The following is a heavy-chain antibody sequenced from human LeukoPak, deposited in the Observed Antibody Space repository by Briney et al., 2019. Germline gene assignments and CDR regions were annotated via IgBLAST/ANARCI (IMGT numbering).Heavy chain of an antibody. J-gene: IGHJ4*02. Sequence: PSETLSLTCAVYGGSFSGYYWSWIRQPPGKGLEWIGEINYSGSTNYNPSLKSRVTISVDTSKNQFSLKLNSVTAADTAVYYCARVDIAVAFYFDYWGQGTLVTVSS. CDR3: ARVDIAVAFYFDY. CDR1: GGSFSGYY. D-gene: IGHD6-19*01. CDR2: INYSGST. V-gene: IGHV4-34*01.